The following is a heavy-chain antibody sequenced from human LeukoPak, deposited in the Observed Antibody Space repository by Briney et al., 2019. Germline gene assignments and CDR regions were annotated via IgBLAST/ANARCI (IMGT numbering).Heavy chain of an antibody. CDR3: AKTGPKKLGYCSSTSCYYY. Sequence: TGGSLRLSCAASGFTFSNYAMSWVRQAPGKGLEWVSAISGSGGSTYYADSVKGRFTISRDNSKNTLYLQMNSLRAEDTAVYYCAKTGPKKLGYCSSTSCYYYWGQGTLVTVSS. CDR2: ISGSGGST. CDR1: GFTFSNYA. V-gene: IGHV3-23*01. D-gene: IGHD2-2*01. J-gene: IGHJ4*02.